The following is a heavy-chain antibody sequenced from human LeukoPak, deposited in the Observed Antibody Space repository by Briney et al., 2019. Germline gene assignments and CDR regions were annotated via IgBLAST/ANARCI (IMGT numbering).Heavy chain of an antibody. CDR1: GGSVNSGSYY. D-gene: IGHD2/OR15-2a*01. V-gene: IGHV4-61*01. CDR3: ARGGFLLKYYSMDV. CDR2: IYYSGST. Sequence: SSETLSLTCTVSGGSVNSGSYYWSWIRQPPGTGLEWIVYIYYSGSTNYNPSLKSRVTILVDTSKNQFSLKLNSVTAADTAVYYCARGGFLLKYYSMDVWGQGTTVTVSS. J-gene: IGHJ6*02.